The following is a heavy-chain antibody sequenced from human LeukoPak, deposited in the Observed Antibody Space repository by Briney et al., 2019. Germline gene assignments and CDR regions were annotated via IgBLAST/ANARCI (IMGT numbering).Heavy chain of an antibody. CDR1: GYTFTGYY. CDR2: INPNSGGT. D-gene: IGHD3-10*01. J-gene: IGHJ5*02. V-gene: IGHV1-2*02. CDR3: ARDVLLWFGEYRFDP. Sequence: ASVKVSCKASGYTFTGYYMHWVRQAPGQGLEWVGWINPNSGGTNYAQKFQGRVTMTRDTSISTAYMELSRLRSDDTAVYYCARDVLLWFGEYRFDPWGQGTLVTVSS.